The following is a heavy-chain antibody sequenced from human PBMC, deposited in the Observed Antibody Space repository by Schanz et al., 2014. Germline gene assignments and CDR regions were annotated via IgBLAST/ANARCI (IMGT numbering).Heavy chain of an antibody. D-gene: IGHD2-15*01. V-gene: IGHV3-30-3*01. CDR2: ISNDGSIK. Sequence: VQLVESGGGLVKPGGSLRLSCEASEFTFSSYAMHWVRQAPGKGLEWVALISNDGSIKYYADSVEGRFTISRDNSRNTLYLQMNTLRAEDTAVYYCARDSGYCSGGSCLTFDYWGQGTLVTVSS. CDR3: ARDSGYCSGGSCLTFDY. CDR1: EFTFSSYA. J-gene: IGHJ4*02.